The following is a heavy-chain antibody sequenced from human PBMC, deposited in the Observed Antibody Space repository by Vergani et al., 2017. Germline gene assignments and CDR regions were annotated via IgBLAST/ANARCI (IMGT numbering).Heavy chain of an antibody. V-gene: IGHV1-2*02. Sequence: QVQLVQSGAEVKKPEASVKVSCKASGYTFTGYYMHWVRQAPGQGLEWMGWINPNSGGTNYAQKFQGRVTMTRDTSISTAYMELSRLRSDDTAVYYCARGFYYDRFQRTLGYWGQGTLVTVSS. D-gene: IGHD3-22*01. CDR1: GYTFTGYY. CDR2: INPNSGGT. J-gene: IGHJ4*02. CDR3: ARGFYYDRFQRTLGY.